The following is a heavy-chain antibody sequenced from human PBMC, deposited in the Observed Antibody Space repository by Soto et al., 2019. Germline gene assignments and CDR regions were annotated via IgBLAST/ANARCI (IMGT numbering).Heavy chain of an antibody. CDR1: GFTFSNAW. CDR2: IKSKTDGGTT. J-gene: IGHJ4*02. Sequence: GGSLRLSCAASGFTFSNAWMSWVRQAPGKGLEWVGRIKSKTDGGTTDYAAPVKGRFTISRDDSKNTLYLQMNSLKTEDTAVYYCTTLYNWNYGKPNAFDYWGQGTLVTVSS. CDR3: TTLYNWNYGKPNAFDY. D-gene: IGHD1-7*01. V-gene: IGHV3-15*01.